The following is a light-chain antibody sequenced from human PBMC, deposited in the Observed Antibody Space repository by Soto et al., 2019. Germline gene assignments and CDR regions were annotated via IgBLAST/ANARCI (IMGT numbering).Light chain of an antibody. V-gene: IGLV1-44*01. Sequence: QTVLTQPPSACGTPGQRVTISCSGSGSNIGSNTVNWYQQLPGTAPKLLIYSDNQRPSGVPDRFSGSKSGTSASLAISGLQSEDEADYYCAAWDDSLNGVIFGGGTQLTVL. CDR2: SDN. CDR1: GSNIGSNT. J-gene: IGLJ2*01. CDR3: AAWDDSLNGVI.